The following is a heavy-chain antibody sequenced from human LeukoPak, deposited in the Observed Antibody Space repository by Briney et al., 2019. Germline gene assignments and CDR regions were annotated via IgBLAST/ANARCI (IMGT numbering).Heavy chain of an antibody. D-gene: IGHD3-16*02. V-gene: IGHV4-4*07. CDR2: IYTSGST. CDR3: ARGLGDYVWGSYRSNGAFDI. Sequence: PSETLSLTCTVSGGSISSYYWSWIRQPAGKGLEWIGRIYTSGSTNYNPSLKSRVTMSVDTSKNQFSLKLSSVTAADTAVYYCARGLGDYVWGSYRSNGAFDIWGQGTMVTVSS. CDR1: GGSISSYY. J-gene: IGHJ3*02.